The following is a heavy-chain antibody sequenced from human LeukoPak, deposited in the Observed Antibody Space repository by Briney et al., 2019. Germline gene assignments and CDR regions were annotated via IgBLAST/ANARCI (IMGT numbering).Heavy chain of an antibody. CDR3: ARRDYDILTGYYWYGAFDI. CDR1: GFTFSSYA. CDR2: ISYDGSNK. D-gene: IGHD3-9*01. J-gene: IGHJ3*02. Sequence: PGGSLRLSCAASGFTFSSYAMHWVRQAPGKGLEWVAVISYDGSNKYYADSVKGRFTISRDNSKNTLYLQMNSLRAEDTAVYYCARRDYDILTGYYWYGAFDIWGQGTMVTVSS. V-gene: IGHV3-30-3*01.